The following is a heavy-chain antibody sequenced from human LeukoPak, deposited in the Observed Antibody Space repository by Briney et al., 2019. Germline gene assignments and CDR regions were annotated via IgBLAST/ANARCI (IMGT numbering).Heavy chain of an antibody. CDR2: FSGRGGST. D-gene: IGHD3-9*01. CDR1: GFTVSSNS. V-gene: IGHV3-23*01. Sequence: GGSLRLSCTVSGFTVSSNSMSWVRQAPGKGLEWVSTFSGRGGSTYYADSVKGRVTISRDNSKNTLYLQMNSLRAEDTAVYYCAKQGRDWLRDYYYYMDVWGKGTTVTISS. J-gene: IGHJ6*03. CDR3: AKQGRDWLRDYYYYMDV.